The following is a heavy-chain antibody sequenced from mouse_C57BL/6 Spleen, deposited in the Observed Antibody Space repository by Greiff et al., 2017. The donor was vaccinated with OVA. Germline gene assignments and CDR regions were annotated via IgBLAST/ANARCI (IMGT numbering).Heavy chain of an antibody. D-gene: IGHD1-1*01. CDR3: ARREYYGSSYSFDY. CDR1: GFTFSDYG. Sequence: DVKLVESGGGLVKPGGSLKLSCAASGFTFSDYGMHWVRQAPEKGLEWVAYISSGSSTIYYADTVKGRFTISRDNAKNTLFLQMTSLRSEDTAMYYCARREYYGSSYSFDYWGQGTTLTVSS. CDR2: ISSGSSTI. J-gene: IGHJ2*01. V-gene: IGHV5-17*01.